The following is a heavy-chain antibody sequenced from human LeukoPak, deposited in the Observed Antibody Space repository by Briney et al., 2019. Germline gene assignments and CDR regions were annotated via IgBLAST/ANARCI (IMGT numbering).Heavy chain of an antibody. CDR1: GYTFTSYG. V-gene: IGHV1-18*01. CDR3: ARVRRASSYRTNDAFDI. J-gene: IGHJ3*02. Sequence: ASVKVSCKASGYTFTSYGISWVRQAPGQGLEWMGWISAYNGNTNYAQKLQGRVTMTTDTSTSTAYMELRSLRSDDTAVYYCARVRRASSYRTNDAFDIWGQGTMVTVSS. D-gene: IGHD1-1*01. CDR2: ISAYNGNT.